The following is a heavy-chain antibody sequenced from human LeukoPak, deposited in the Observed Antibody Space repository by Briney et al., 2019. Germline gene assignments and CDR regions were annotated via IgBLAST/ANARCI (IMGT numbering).Heavy chain of an antibody. CDR3: AKGYCSGTSCYSGLD. CDR2: IRYDGSNK. Sequence: GGSLRLSCVASGFTFSSYGMHWVRQAPGKGLEWVAFIRYDGSNKYYADSVKGRFTISRDNSKNTLSLQMNSLRPEDTAVYYCAKGYCSGTSCYSGLDWGQGTLVTVSS. CDR1: GFTFSSYG. V-gene: IGHV3-30*02. D-gene: IGHD2-2*01. J-gene: IGHJ4*02.